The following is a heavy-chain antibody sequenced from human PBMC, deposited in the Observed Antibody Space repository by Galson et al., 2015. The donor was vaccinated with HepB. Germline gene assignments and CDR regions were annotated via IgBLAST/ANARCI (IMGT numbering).Heavy chain of an antibody. V-gene: IGHV1-69-2*01. CDR1: GYTFTDYY. CDR3: AFGGAAHFDY. J-gene: IGHJ4*02. CDR2: VDPEDGET. D-gene: IGHD3-16*01. Sequence: VKVSCKVSGYTFTDYYMHWAQQAPGKGPEWMGLVDPEDGETIYAEKFQGRVTITADTSTDTAYMELSSLRSEDTAVYYCAFGGAAHFDYWGQGTLVTVSS.